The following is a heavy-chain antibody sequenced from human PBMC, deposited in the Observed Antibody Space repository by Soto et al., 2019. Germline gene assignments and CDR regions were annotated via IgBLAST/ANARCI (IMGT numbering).Heavy chain of an antibody. Sequence: SETVSLTCTVSGGSVSSGSYYWSWIRQPPGKGLEWIGYIYYSGSTNYNPSLKSRVTISVDTSKNQFSLKLSSVTAADTAVYYFARGNDFWSGYYYFDYWGQATLVSVPQ. D-gene: IGHD3-3*01. CDR1: GGSVSSGSYY. CDR2: IYYSGST. V-gene: IGHV4-61*01. CDR3: ARGNDFWSGYYYFDY. J-gene: IGHJ4*02.